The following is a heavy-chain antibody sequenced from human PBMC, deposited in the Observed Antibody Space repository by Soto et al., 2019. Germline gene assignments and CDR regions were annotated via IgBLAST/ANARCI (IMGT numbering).Heavy chain of an antibody. CDR1: GGSFSGYY. CDR3: ARSYAIRFDACDI. V-gene: IGHV4-34*01. J-gene: IGHJ3*02. CDR2: INHSGST. Sequence: SETLSLTCAGYGGSFSGYYWSWIRQPPGKGLEWIGEINHSGSTNYSPSLKSRVTISVDTSKNQFSLKLSSVTAADTAVYYCARSYAIRFDACDIWAQGKMVTVSS. D-gene: IGHD2-8*01.